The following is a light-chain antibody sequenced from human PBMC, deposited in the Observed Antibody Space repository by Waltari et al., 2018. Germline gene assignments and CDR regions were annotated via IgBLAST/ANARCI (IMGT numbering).Light chain of an antibody. J-gene: IGKJ4*01. CDR2: EVP. V-gene: IGKV2-29*01. Sequence: VVTQTPPFLSVSAGQTASISCNSSQSPLPTTGVTSLSWYVQRPGLAPQLLIYEVPSRFSGVPDRFSGSGSGTDFTLKISRVEAEDVGVYYCMQSIQFPSFGGGTKVEIK. CDR3: MQSIQFPS. CDR1: QSPLPTTGVTS.